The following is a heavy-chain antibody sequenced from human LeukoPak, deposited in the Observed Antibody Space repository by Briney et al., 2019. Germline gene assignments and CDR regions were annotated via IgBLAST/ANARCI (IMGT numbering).Heavy chain of an antibody. CDR2: INHSGST. CDR3: ARGAQYYDYVWGSYRYGDYFDY. CDR1: GGSFSGYY. V-gene: IGHV4-34*01. D-gene: IGHD3-16*02. Sequence: ASETLSLTCAVYGGSFSGYYWSWIRQPPGKGLEWIGEINHSGSTNYNPSLKSRVTISVDTSKNQFSLKLSSVTAADTAVYYCARGAQYYDYVWGSYRYGDYFDYWGQGTLVTVSS. J-gene: IGHJ4*02.